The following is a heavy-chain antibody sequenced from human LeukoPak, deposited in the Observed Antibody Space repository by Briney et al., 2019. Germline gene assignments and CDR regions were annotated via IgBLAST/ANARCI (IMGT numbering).Heavy chain of an antibody. CDR3: AKDLGSFGWLLSFDY. CDR2: ITSSGAGT. V-gene: IGHV3-23*01. D-gene: IGHD3-9*01. Sequence: AGGSLRLSCAASGFSFSNYAMTWVRQAPGKGLEWVSSITSSGAGTYYADSVKGRFTISRDNSKNMLYLQMNSLRAEDTAVYYCAKDLGSFGWLLSFDYWGQGTLVTVSS. J-gene: IGHJ4*02. CDR1: GFSFSNYA.